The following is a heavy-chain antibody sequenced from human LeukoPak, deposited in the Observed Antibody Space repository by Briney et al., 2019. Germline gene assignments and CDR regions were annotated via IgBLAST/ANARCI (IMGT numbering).Heavy chain of an antibody. V-gene: IGHV1-2*02. Sequence: GASVKVSCKAPGYIFTDYYMHWVRQAPGQGLEWMGWINPNSGGTNSAQKFQGRVTMTRDTSISTAYMELSRLRSDDTAVYYCARVGCTGGSCYGWFDPWGQGTLVTVSS. CDR3: ARVGCTGGSCYGWFDP. CDR2: INPNSGGT. J-gene: IGHJ5*02. D-gene: IGHD2-15*01. CDR1: GYIFTDYY.